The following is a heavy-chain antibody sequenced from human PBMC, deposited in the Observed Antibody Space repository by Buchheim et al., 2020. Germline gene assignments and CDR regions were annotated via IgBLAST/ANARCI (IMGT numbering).Heavy chain of an antibody. CDR1: GFTFRDYW. D-gene: IGHD4-17*01. CDR2: IFHVGREK. V-gene: IGHV3-7*01. CDR3: AVTNWFNP. J-gene: IGHJ5*02. Sequence: EVQVVESGGGLVQPGGSLRLSCASSGFTFRDYWLRWVRQAPGKGLAWVANIFHVGREKYYVDSVKGRFTISRDTAWNILYLPMNSLRVEDTAVYYCAVTNWFNPWGQGTL.